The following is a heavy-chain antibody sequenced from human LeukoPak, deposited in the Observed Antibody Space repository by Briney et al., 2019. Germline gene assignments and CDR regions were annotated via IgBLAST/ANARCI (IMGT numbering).Heavy chain of an antibody. J-gene: IGHJ4*02. CDR1: GFTLNTYS. Sequence: KTGGSLRLSCAVSGFTLNTYSMNWVRQAPGKGLEWVSSMSSSSSYIYYGDSVKGRFTISRDNAKNSLYLQMNSLRAEDTAVYYCARETAGFDYRGQGTLVTVSS. V-gene: IGHV3-21*01. CDR3: ARETAGFDY. CDR2: MSSSSSYI.